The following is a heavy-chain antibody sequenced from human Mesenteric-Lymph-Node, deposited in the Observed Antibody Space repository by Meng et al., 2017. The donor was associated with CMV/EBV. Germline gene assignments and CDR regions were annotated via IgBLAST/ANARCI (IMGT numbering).Heavy chain of an antibody. D-gene: IGHD3-22*01. J-gene: IGHJ3*02. CDR1: GFTFSSFG. CDR2: IRYDRSNR. CDR3: AKGTVVEGNAFDI. Sequence: GGSLRLSCAAPGFTFSSFGMHWVRQAPGKGLEWVAFIRYDRSNRYYADSVKGRFTISRDNSKNTLFLQMNNLRAEDTAVYYCAKGTVVEGNAFDIWGQGTMVTVSS. V-gene: IGHV3-30*02.